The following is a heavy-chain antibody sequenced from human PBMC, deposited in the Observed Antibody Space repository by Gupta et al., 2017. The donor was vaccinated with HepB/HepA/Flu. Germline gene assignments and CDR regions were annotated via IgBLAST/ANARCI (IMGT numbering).Heavy chain of an antibody. V-gene: IGHV3-7*01. D-gene: IGHD6-13*01. CDR3: ARDRGWQQLDS. J-gene: IGHJ1*01. Sequence: EVQLAESGGGLVQPGGSLRLSCAASGFTFSSSWMNWVRQAPGKGLEWVANIKEDGSERHYMDSVKGRFTVSRDNAKNSLYLQMDSLRGEDTAVYYCARDRGWQQLDSWGQGTLATVSS. CDR2: IKEDGSER. CDR1: GFTFSSSW.